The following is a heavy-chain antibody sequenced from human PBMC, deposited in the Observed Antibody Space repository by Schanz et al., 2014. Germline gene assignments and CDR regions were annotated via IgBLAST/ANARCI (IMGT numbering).Heavy chain of an antibody. V-gene: IGHV3-21*04. D-gene: IGHD2-15*01. J-gene: IGHJ6*02. CDR2: ISSSGSYI. CDR3: AKGMGYCSGGTCYDYYYYGLDV. CDR1: GFTFSTYA. Sequence: EVQLLDSGGGLVQPGGSLRLSCAASGFTFSTYAMSWVRQAPGKGLEWVSSISSSGSYIYYADSVKGRFTISRDNAKNSLYLQMNSLRAEDTAVYYCAKGMGYCSGGTCYDYYYYGLDVWGQGTTVTVSS.